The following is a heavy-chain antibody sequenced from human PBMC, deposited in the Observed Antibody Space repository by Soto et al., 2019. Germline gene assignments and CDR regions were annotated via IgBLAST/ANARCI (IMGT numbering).Heavy chain of an antibody. D-gene: IGHD1-26*01. Sequence: QVQLVQSGAEVKKPGASVKVSCKASGYTFTSYGISWVRQAPGQGLEWMGWISAYNGNTNYAQKLQGRVTMTTDTXTXXAYMELRGLRSDDTAVYYCARVPRGRVGASWSFDLWGRGTLVTVSS. J-gene: IGHJ2*01. CDR3: ARVPRGRVGASWSFDL. CDR2: ISAYNGNT. CDR1: GYTFTSYG. V-gene: IGHV1-18*01.